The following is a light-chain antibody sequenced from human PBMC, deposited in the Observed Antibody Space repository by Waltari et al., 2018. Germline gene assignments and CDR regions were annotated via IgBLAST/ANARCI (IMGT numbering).Light chain of an antibody. CDR3: QHNYGNPRT. CDR1: ENVNNY. CDR2: KAS. Sequence: IHMTPSPSSLSASLVDRVTITCRASENVNNYLNWYQQKPGKAPKLLIYKASTLQSGVPSRFSGSGSGTEYTFTISSLQSEDVATYYCQHNYGNPRTFGQGTKVEIK. J-gene: IGKJ1*01. V-gene: IGKV1-39*01.